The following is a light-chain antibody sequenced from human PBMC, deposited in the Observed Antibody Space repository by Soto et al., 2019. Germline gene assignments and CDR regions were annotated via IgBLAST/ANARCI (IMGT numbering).Light chain of an antibody. CDR1: QGISSY. Sequence: ALPMTQSPPSFPANPGDRVTITCRASQGISSYLAWYQQKPGKAPKLLIYAASNLQSGVPSRFSGSGSGTDFTLTISCLQSEDFAAYYCQQYYSYPPTFGQGTKVDIK. V-gene: IGKV1-8*01. CDR3: QQYYSYPPT. J-gene: IGKJ1*01. CDR2: AAS.